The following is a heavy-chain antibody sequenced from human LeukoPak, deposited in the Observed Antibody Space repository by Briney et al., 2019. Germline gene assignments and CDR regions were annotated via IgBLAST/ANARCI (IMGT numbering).Heavy chain of an antibody. CDR1: GVNFGGYA. CDR2: ISWNSHTI. V-gene: IGHV3-9*01. Sequence: GGSLRLSCAASGVNFGGYAMHWVRQAPGKGLEWVSGISWNSHTIAYADSVRGRFTISRDSAENSLYLQMNSLRAEDTALYYCTKVAGGNSSGKVYYYMDVWGKGTTVTVSS. J-gene: IGHJ6*03. D-gene: IGHD3-16*01. CDR3: TKVAGGNSSGKVYYYMDV.